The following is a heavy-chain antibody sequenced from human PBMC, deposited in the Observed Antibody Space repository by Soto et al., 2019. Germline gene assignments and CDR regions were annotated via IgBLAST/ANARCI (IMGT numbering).Heavy chain of an antibody. D-gene: IGHD5-12*01. CDR3: ARGDRRYSGYDDADYYYYGMDV. V-gene: IGHV3-30-3*01. CDR2: ISYDGSNK. Sequence: QVQLVESGGGVVQPGRSLRLSCAASGFTFSSYAMHWVRQAPGKGLEWVAVISYDGSNKYYADSVKGRFTISRDNSKNTLYLQMNSLRAEDTAVYYCARGDRRYSGYDDADYYYYGMDVWGQGTTVTVSS. CDR1: GFTFSSYA. J-gene: IGHJ6*02.